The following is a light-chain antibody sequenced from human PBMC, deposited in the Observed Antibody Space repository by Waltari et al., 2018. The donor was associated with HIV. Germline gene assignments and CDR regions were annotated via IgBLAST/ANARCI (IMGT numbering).Light chain of an antibody. CDR3: QQYYNTRT. Sequence: DIVMTQSPDSLAVSLGARATINCKSSQSVLYSSNNKNYLAWYQQKPGQPPKLLIYWASTRESGVPDRFSGSGSGTDFTLTISSLQAEDVAVYYCQQYYNTRTFGQGTKVEIK. CDR1: QSVLYSSNNKNY. V-gene: IGKV4-1*01. CDR2: WAS. J-gene: IGKJ1*01.